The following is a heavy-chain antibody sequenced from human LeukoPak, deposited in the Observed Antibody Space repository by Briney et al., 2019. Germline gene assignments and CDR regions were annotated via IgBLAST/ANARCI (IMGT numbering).Heavy chain of an antibody. D-gene: IGHD3-22*01. V-gene: IGHV4-59*01. J-gene: IGHJ2*01. CDR3: ARDRYYYDSGSYFYFDL. Sequence: SETLSLTCTVSGGSISGYYWSWIRQPPGKGLEWIGYIYYSGSTNYTPSLKSRVTISVDTSENQFSLKLSSVTAADTAVYYCARDRYYYDSGSYFYFDLWGRGTLVTVSS. CDR1: GGSISGYY. CDR2: IYYSGST.